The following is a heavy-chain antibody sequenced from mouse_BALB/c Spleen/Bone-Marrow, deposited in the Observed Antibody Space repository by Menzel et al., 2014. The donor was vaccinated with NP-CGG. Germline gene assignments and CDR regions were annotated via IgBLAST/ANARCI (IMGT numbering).Heavy chain of an antibody. J-gene: IGHJ2*01. D-gene: IGHD2-4*01. CDR1: GFSLTTYG. CDR3: ARNYDYDFDY. CDR2: IWSGGST. V-gene: IGHV2-2*02. Sequence: VQLVESGPGLVQPSQSLSITCTVSGFSLTTYGVHWVRQSPGKGLEWLGVIWSGGSTDYNAAFISRLSITKDNSKSQVFFKMNSLQANDSAIYYCARNYDYDFDYWGQGTTLTVSP.